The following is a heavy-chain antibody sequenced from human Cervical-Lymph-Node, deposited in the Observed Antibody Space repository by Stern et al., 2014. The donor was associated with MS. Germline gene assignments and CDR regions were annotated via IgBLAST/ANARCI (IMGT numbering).Heavy chain of an antibody. Sequence: QLQLQESGPGLVKPSQTLSLTCTVSGGSISSDNYYWTWIRQHPGQGLEWIGHIYYSGTTYYNPSLKSRVSITVDTSKNLFSLRLSSVTAADTAVYYCARHHFTTSLDVWGHGTTVTVS. V-gene: IGHV4-31*03. D-gene: IGHD2-2*01. CDR2: IYYSGTT. CDR1: GGSISSDNYY. CDR3: ARHHFTTSLDV. J-gene: IGHJ6*02.